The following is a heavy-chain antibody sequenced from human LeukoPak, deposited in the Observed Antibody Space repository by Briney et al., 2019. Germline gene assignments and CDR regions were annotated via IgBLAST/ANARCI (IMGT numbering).Heavy chain of an antibody. CDR2: IYHSGST. CDR3: ATGSGTFFDI. D-gene: IGHD3-3*01. Sequence: SETLSLTCTVSGGSISSGSYYWSWIRQPAGKGLEWIGSIYHSGSTYYNPSLKSRVTISVDTSKNQFSLKLSSVTAADTAVYYCATGSGTFFDIWGQGTMVTVSS. J-gene: IGHJ3*02. V-gene: IGHV4-39*07. CDR1: GGSISSGSYY.